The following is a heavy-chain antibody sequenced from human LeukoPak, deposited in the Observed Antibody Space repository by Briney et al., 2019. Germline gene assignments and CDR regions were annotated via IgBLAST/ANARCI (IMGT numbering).Heavy chain of an antibody. V-gene: IGHV4-4*07. Sequence: SETLSLTCTGSGGSISSYYWSWIRQPAGKGLEWVGRIYTSGSTNYNPSLKSRVTMSVDTSKNQFSLKLSSVTAADTAVYYCARNRGSTVITDHYYYYYMDVWGKGTTVTVSS. D-gene: IGHD4-11*01. J-gene: IGHJ6*03. CDR3: ARNRGSTVITDHYYYYYMDV. CDR1: GGSISSYY. CDR2: IYTSGST.